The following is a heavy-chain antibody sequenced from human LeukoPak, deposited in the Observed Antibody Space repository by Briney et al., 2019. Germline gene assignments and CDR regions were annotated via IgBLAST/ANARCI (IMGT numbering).Heavy chain of an antibody. Sequence: PGGSLRLSCAASGFTFSSYWMSWVRQAPGKGLEWVANIKQDGSEKYYVDSVKGRFTISRDNAKSSLYLQMNSLRAEDTAVYYCAREMVEMATKLAYYMDVWGKGTTVTVSS. CDR2: IKQDGSEK. CDR3: AREMVEMATKLAYYMDV. D-gene: IGHD5-24*01. CDR1: GFTFSSYW. V-gene: IGHV3-7*01. J-gene: IGHJ6*03.